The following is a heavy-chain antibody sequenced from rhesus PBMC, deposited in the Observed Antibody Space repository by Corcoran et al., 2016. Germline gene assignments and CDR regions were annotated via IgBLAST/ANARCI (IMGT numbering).Heavy chain of an antibody. CDR2: IGGTSGST. Sequence: QVQLQESGPGLVKPSETLSLTCAVSGGSFSGDYWGWIRQSPGKGLESIGYIGGTSGSTDYNPSLESRVTISTDTSKNQFSLKLSSVTAADTAVYYCARDWRYSGYFDYWGQGVLVTVSS. CDR1: GGSFSGDY. J-gene: IGHJ4*01. V-gene: IGHV4-165*01. CDR3: ARDWRYSGYFDY. D-gene: IGHD5-24*01.